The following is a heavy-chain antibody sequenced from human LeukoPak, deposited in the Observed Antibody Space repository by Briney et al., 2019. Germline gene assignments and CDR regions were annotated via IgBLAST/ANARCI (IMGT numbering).Heavy chain of an antibody. D-gene: IGHD5-12*01. CDR1: GGSFSGYY. CDR3: ASDSGYDEIDY. Sequence: SETLSLTCAVYGGSFSGYYWSWIRQPPGKGLEWIGEINHGGSTNYNPSLKSRVTISVDTSKNQFSLKLSSVTAADTAVYYCASDSGYDEIDYWGQGTLVTVSS. CDR2: INHGGST. J-gene: IGHJ4*02. V-gene: IGHV4-34*01.